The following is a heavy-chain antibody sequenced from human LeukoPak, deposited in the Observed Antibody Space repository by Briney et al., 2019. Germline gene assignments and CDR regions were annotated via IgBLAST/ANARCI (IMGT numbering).Heavy chain of an antibody. CDR3: PRPVGVAGDGSYYFDY. J-gene: IGHJ4*02. V-gene: IGHV5-51*01. Sequence: GESLKISCKVSGYRFTSFWIGWVRQMPGKGLEWMGIIYPGDFDTRYSPSFQGQVTISADKSISTAYLQWSSLKASDTAMYYCPRPVGVAGDGSYYFDYCGQGTLVTVSS. CDR1: GYRFTSFW. CDR2: IYPGDFDT. D-gene: IGHD2-15*01.